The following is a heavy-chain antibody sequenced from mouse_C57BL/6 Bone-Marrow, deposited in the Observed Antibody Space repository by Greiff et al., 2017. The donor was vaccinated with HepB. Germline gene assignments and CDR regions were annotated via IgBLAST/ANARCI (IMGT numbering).Heavy chain of an antibody. J-gene: IGHJ3*01. CDR3: AMGQLRLQGPWFAY. CDR2: IHPSDSDT. Sequence: QVQLQQPGAELVKPGASVKVSCKASGYTFTSYWMHWVKQRPGQGLEWIGRIHPSDSDTNYNQKFKGKATLTVDKSSSTAYMQLSSLTSEDSAVYYCAMGQLRLQGPWFAYWGQGTLVTVSA. V-gene: IGHV1-74*01. CDR1: GYTFTSYW. D-gene: IGHD3-2*02.